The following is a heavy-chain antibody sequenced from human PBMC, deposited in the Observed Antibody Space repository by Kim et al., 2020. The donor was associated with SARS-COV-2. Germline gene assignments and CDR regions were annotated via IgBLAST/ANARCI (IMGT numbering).Heavy chain of an antibody. V-gene: IGHV4-4*02. J-gene: IGHJ4*02. CDR3: ARDQGSSFFDY. Sequence: TNYNPSLKSRVTISVDKSKNQFSLKLSSVTAADTAVYYCARDQGSSFFDYWGQGTLVTVSS. CDR2: T. D-gene: IGHD6-6*01.